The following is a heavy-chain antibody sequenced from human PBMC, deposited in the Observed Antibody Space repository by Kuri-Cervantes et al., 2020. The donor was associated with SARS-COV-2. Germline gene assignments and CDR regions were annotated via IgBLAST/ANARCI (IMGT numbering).Heavy chain of an antibody. V-gene: IGHV3-48*01. CDR1: GFTFSSYS. Sequence: GESLKISCAASGFTFSSYSMNWVRQAPGKGLEWVSYISSSSSTIYYADSVKGRFTISRDNAKNSLYLQMNSLRAEDTAVYYCAKGDIVATYYFDYWGQGTLVTVSS. CDR3: AKGDIVATYYFDY. D-gene: IGHD5-12*01. CDR2: ISSSSSTI. J-gene: IGHJ4*02.